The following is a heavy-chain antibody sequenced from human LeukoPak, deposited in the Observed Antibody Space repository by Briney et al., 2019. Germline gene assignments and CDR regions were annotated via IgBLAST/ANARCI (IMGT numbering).Heavy chain of an antibody. CDR3: ASSPPTGITVSYFDY. V-gene: IGHV3-23*01. CDR2: LSDSGASK. Sequence: AGGSLRLSCAASGFTFSDYYMSWIRQAPGKGLEWVSALSDSGASKYYADSVKGRFTISRDNSKNTLYLQMNSLRADDTAVYYCASSPPTGITVSYFDYWGQGTLVTVSS. J-gene: IGHJ4*02. CDR1: GFTFSDYY. D-gene: IGHD4-17*01.